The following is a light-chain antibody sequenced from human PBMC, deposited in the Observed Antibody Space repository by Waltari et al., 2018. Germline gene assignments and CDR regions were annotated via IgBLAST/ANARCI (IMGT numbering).Light chain of an antibody. CDR2: GAS. J-gene: IGLJ2*01. CDR1: SSGVGGYNL. Sequence: QSALTQPASVSGSPGQSITISCTGTSSGVGGYNLVSWYQQHPGKAPKLMIYGASKRPSGVSHRFSGSKSGNTASLTISGLQAEDEADYYCCSYAGSSTLVFGGGTNLTVL. V-gene: IGLV2-23*01. CDR3: CSYAGSSTLV.